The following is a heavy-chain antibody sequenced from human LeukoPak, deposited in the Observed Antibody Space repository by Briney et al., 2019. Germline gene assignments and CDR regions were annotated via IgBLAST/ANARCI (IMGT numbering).Heavy chain of an antibody. D-gene: IGHD1-26*01. Sequence: GGSLRLSCAASGFTFSSYSMNWVRQAPGKGLEWVSSISSSSSYIYYADSVKGRFTIPRDNAKNSLYLQMNSLRAEDTAVYYCARESVVGAIPKLDYWGQGTLVTVSS. J-gene: IGHJ4*02. V-gene: IGHV3-21*01. CDR1: GFTFSSYS. CDR2: ISSSSSYI. CDR3: ARESVVGAIPKLDY.